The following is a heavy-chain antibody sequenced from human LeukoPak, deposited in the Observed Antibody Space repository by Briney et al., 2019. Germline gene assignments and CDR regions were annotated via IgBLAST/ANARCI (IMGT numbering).Heavy chain of an antibody. J-gene: IGHJ4*02. V-gene: IGHV1-8*01. CDR1: GYTFTSYD. CDR3: ARGRAGVAARSRSYYFDY. D-gene: IGHD6-6*01. Sequence: ASVKVSCKASGYTFTSYDINWVRQATGQGLEWMGWMNYNSGNTGYVQKFQGRVTMTRNTSLSTAYMELSSLRSEDTAMYYCARGRAGVAARSRSYYFDYWGQGTLVTVSS. CDR2: MNYNSGNT.